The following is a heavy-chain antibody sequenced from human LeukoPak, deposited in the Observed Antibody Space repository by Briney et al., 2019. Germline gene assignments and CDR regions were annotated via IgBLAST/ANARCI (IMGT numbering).Heavy chain of an antibody. CDR2: ISSSRSTI. CDR1: RFTFSSYS. Sequence: SGGSLRLSCAASRFTFSSYSVDWVRQAPGKGLEWVSYISSSRSTIYYADSVKGRFTISRDNAKNSLYLQMNSLRAEDTAVYYCAGYDYGDYGSLDYWGQGTLVTVSS. V-gene: IGHV3-48*01. CDR3: AGYDYGDYGSLDY. D-gene: IGHD4-17*01. J-gene: IGHJ4*02.